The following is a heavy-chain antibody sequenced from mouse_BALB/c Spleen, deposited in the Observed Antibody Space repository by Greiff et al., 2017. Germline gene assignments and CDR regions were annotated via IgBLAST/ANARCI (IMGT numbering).Heavy chain of an antibody. CDR2: ISSGSSTI. Sequence: DVQLVESGGGLVQPGGSRKLSCAASGFTFSSFGMHWVRQAPEKGLEWVAYISSGSSTIYYADTVKGRFTISRDNPKNTLFLQMTSLRSEDTAMYYCARWAYGNYGYAMDYWGQGTSVTVSS. CDR1: GFTFSSFG. J-gene: IGHJ4*01. V-gene: IGHV5-17*02. CDR3: ARWAYGNYGYAMDY. D-gene: IGHD2-1*01.